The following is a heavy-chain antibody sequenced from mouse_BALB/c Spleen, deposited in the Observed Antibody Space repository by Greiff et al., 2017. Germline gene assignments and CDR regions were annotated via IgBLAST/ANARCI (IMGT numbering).Heavy chain of an antibody. CDR1: GFTFSSYG. J-gene: IGHJ3*01. CDR3: ARDDYTYDGAWFAY. CDR2: INSNGGST. V-gene: IGHV5-6-3*01. D-gene: IGHD2-14*01. Sequence: EVKLVESGGGLVQPGGSLKISCAASGFTFSSYGMSWVRQTPDKGLELVATINSNGGSTYYPDSVKGRFTISRDNASNTLYLQMSRLKSEDTAMYYCARDDYTYDGAWFAYWGQGTLVTVSA.